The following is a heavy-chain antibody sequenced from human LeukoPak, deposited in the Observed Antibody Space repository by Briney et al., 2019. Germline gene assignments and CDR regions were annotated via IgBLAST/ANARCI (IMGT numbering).Heavy chain of an antibody. CDR1: GFTFSNYV. CDR3: AKVCGANCYYPDY. J-gene: IGHJ4*02. CDR2: ISASGSST. V-gene: IGHV3-23*01. Sequence: SGGSLRLSCAASGFTFSNYVMSWVRQAPGRGLEWVLAISASGSSTYHADSAKGRFTTSRDNSKNTLYLQMNSLRAEDTAIYYCAKVCGANCYYPDYWGQGAQVTVSS. D-gene: IGHD2-21*02.